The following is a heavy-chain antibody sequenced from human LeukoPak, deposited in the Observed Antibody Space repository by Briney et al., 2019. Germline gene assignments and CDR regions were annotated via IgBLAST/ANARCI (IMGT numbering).Heavy chain of an antibody. D-gene: IGHD2-2*01. CDR2: IKQDGSEK. CDR1: GFTFSSYW. Sequence: GRSLRLSCAASGFTFSSYWMSWVRQAPGKGLEWVANIKQDGSEKYYVDSVKGRFTICRDNAKNSLYLQMNSLRAEDTAVYYCARESGSTSSYDYYGMDVWGQGTTVTVSS. J-gene: IGHJ6*02. V-gene: IGHV3-7*01. CDR3: ARESGSTSSYDYYGMDV.